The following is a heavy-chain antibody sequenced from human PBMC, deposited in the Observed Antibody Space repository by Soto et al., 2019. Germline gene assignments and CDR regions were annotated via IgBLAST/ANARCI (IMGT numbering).Heavy chain of an antibody. Sequence: SETLSLTCTVSGGSISSGGYYWSWIRQHPGKGLEWIGYIYYSGSTYYNPSLKSRVTISVDTSKNQFSLKLSSVTAADTAVYYCARSPYVSVVTPAWFDPWGQGTLVTVS. CDR2: IYYSGST. CDR1: GGSISSGGYY. J-gene: IGHJ5*02. CDR3: ARSPYVSVVTPAWFDP. V-gene: IGHV4-31*03. D-gene: IGHD2-21*02.